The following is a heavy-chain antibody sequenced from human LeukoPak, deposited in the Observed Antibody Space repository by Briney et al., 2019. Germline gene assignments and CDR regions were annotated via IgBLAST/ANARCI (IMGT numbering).Heavy chain of an antibody. Sequence: GGSLRLSCAASGFTFRNYWMSWVRQAPGTGLEWVANIKQDGSDRNYVTSVRGRFTIPRDNAQNSMYLQMNSLRVEDTAVYYCTSWGDTTAEYFQRWGQGTLVTVSS. CDR3: TSWGDTTAEYFQR. V-gene: IGHV3-7*01. J-gene: IGHJ1*01. D-gene: IGHD2-21*02. CDR2: IKQDGSDR. CDR1: GFTFRNYW.